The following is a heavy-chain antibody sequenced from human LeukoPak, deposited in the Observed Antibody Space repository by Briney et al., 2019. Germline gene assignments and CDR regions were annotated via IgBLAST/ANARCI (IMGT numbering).Heavy chain of an antibody. J-gene: IGHJ4*02. Sequence: PGGSLRLSCAASGFTFSSYAMSWVRQAPGKGLEWVSAISGSGGSTYYADSVKGRFTISRDNSKNTLYLQMNSLRAEDTAVYYCAKDRARYDLRWLVLDYWGQGTLVTVSS. V-gene: IGHV3-23*01. CDR2: ISGSGGST. D-gene: IGHD6-19*01. CDR1: GFTFSSYA. CDR3: AKDRARYDLRWLVLDY.